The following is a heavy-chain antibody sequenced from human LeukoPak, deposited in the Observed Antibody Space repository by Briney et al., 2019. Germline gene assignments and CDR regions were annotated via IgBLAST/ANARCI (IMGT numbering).Heavy chain of an antibody. D-gene: IGHD2-15*01. CDR2: SGTSGGYT. CDR3: ARGGRTRFDS. J-gene: IGHJ5*01. V-gene: IGHV3-11*05. Sequence: GGSLRLSCAASGFTLGEYYMSWIRQAPGKGLEWVSSSGTSGGYTDYADSVKGRFTISRDNAKYSLYLQMNSLRAEDTAVYYCARGGRTRFDSWGQGTLVTVS. CDR1: GFTLGEYY.